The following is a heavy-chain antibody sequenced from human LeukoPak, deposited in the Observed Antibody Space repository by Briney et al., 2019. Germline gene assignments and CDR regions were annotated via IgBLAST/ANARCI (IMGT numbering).Heavy chain of an antibody. J-gene: IGHJ5*02. CDR1: GGTFSSYA. CDR2: IIPIFGTA. CDR3: ARLSRLQLEHWFDP. D-gene: IGHD1-1*01. Sequence: VASVKVSCKASGGTFSSYAISWVRQAPGQGLEWMGGIIPIFGTANYAQKFQGRVTITADESTSTAYMELSSLRSEDTAVYYCARLSRLQLEHWFDPWGQGTLVTVSS. V-gene: IGHV1-69*13.